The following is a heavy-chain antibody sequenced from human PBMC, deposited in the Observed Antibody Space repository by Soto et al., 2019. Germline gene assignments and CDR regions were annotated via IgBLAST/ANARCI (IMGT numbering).Heavy chain of an antibody. D-gene: IGHD3-22*01. V-gene: IGHV3-23*01. CDR2: ISGGGDTT. J-gene: IGHJ5*02. CDR1: GSTFSGYA. Sequence: LRLSCAASGSTFSGYAMSWVRQAPGKGLEWVSAISGGGDTTSYADSVKGRFTISRDKTENILYLQMSSLRAEDTAVYHCARGHDYYDASGYYRPEGWFDPWGQGTLVTVSS. CDR3: ARGHDYYDASGYYRPEGWFDP.